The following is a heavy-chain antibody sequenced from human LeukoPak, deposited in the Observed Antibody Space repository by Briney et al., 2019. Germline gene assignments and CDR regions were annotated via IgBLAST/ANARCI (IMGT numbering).Heavy chain of an antibody. D-gene: IGHD6-19*01. V-gene: IGHV1-46*01. Sequence: ASVKVSCKASGYTFTSYGISWVRQAPGQGLEWMGIINPSGGSTSYAQKFQGRVTMTRDTSTSTVYMELSSLRSEDTAVYYCARDPGAGSGWYVWFDYWGQGTLVTVSS. CDR3: ARDPGAGSGWYVWFDY. J-gene: IGHJ4*02. CDR2: INPSGGST. CDR1: GYTFTSYG.